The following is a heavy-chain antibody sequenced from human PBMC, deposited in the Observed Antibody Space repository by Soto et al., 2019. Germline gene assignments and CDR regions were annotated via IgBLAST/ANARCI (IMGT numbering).Heavy chain of an antibody. Sequence: GGSLRLSCAASGFTFSDYYVSWIRQAPGKGLEWVSYISSSGSTIYYADSVKGRFTISRDNAKNSLYLQMNSLRAEDTAVYYCARGLDYYYYYMDVWGKGTTVTVSS. CDR2: ISSSGSTI. CDR3: ARGLDYYYYYMDV. J-gene: IGHJ6*03. V-gene: IGHV3-11*01. CDR1: GFTFSDYY.